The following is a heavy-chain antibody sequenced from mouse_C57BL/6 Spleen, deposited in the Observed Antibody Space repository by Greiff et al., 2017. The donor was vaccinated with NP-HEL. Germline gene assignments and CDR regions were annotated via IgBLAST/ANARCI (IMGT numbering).Heavy chain of an antibody. V-gene: IGHV2-6-1*01. J-gene: IGHJ4*01. CDR3: ARHKGSSKNAMDY. D-gene: IGHD1-1*01. Sequence: VKLQQSGPGLVAPSQSLSITCTVSGFSLTSYGVHWVRQPPGKGLEWLVVIWSDGSTTYNSALKSRLSISKDNSKSQVFLKMNSLQTDDTAMYYCARHKGSSKNAMDYWGQGTSVTVSS. CDR2: IWSDGST. CDR1: GFSLTSYG.